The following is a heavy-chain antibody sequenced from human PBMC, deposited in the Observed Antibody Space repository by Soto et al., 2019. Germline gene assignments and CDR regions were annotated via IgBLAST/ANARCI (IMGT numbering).Heavy chain of an antibody. Sequence: QVQLQQWGAGLLKPSETLSLTCAVYGGSFSGYYWSWIRQPPGKGLEWIGEINHSGSTNYNPSLKGRVTLSVDTSKNQFSLKLSSVTAADTAVYYCARGQSSSWYGRGWFDPWGQGTLVTVSS. D-gene: IGHD6-13*01. CDR2: INHSGST. V-gene: IGHV4-34*01. CDR1: GGSFSGYY. CDR3: ARGQSSSWYGRGWFDP. J-gene: IGHJ5*02.